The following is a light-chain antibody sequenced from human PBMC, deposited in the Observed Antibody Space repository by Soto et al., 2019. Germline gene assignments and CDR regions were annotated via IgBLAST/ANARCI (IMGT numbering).Light chain of an antibody. CDR3: QQYNTWPGT. J-gene: IGKJ1*01. V-gene: IGKV3-15*01. CDR1: QSISTN. CDR2: GAS. Sequence: IVMTQSPATLSVSPGDRVTLSCRASQSISTNLAWYQRKPGQAPRPLLHGASTRATGIPARFSGSGSGTQFTLTISSLQSEDFGTYYCQQYNTWPGTFGQGTKVEIK.